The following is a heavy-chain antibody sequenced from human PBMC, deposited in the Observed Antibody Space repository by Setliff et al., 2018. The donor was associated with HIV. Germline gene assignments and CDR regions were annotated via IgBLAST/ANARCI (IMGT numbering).Heavy chain of an antibody. V-gene: IGHV4-38-2*01. CDR1: GYSISSGYY. J-gene: IGHJ6*02. CDR3: ARQGDGMDV. Sequence: SETLSLTCAVSGYSISSGYYWGWIRQTPGKGLEWIGSIYHSGTTYYNPSLRSRVTISVDTSKNQFSLKLSSVTAADTAVYYCARQGDGMDVWGQGNTVTVSS. CDR2: IYHSGTT.